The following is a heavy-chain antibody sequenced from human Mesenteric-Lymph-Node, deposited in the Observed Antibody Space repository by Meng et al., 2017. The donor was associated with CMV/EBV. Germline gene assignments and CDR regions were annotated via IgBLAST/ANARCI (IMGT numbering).Heavy chain of an antibody. Sequence: GGPLRLSCTAPGFTFSDSSMNWVRQFPGKGLEWVSSISSSDYMYYADSVRGRFTISRDTAKNSLYLQMNSMTAEDTAVYYCARGVGTYDFWSGFSYYYGLDVWGQGTTVTVSS. V-gene: IGHV3-21*01. CDR1: GFTFSDSS. D-gene: IGHD3-3*01. CDR2: ISSSDYM. CDR3: ARGVGTYDFWSGFSYYYGLDV. J-gene: IGHJ6*02.